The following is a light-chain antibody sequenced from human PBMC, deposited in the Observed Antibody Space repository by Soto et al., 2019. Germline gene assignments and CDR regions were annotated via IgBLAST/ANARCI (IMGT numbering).Light chain of an antibody. CDR1: SSNIGAGYD. V-gene: IGLV1-40*01. CDR3: QSYDSSLSGVI. CDR2: GDT. Sequence: QSVLTQPPSVSGAQGQRVTISCTGSSSNIGAGYDVHWYLQLPGTAPKLLVYGDTNRPSGVPDRFSGSKSGTSASLAITGLQAEDEADYYCQSYDSSLSGVIFGGGTKLTVL. J-gene: IGLJ2*01.